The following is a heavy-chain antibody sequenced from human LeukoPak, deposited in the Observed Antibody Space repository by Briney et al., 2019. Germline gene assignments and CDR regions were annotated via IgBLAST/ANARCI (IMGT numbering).Heavy chain of an antibody. Sequence: SETLSLTCNVFGGSITNYYWTWVRQSPGKGLEWFGYVYYTGSANYNPSLKSRVTILVDTSKNQFSLNLNSVTAADTAVYYCARHAVRGAFDIWGQGTAVIVSS. V-gene: IGHV4-59*08. D-gene: IGHD3-10*01. CDR3: ARHAVRGAFDI. J-gene: IGHJ3*02. CDR1: GGSITNYY. CDR2: VYYTGSA.